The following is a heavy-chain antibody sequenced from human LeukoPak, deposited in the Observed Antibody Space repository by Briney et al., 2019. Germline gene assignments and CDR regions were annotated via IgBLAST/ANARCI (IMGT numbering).Heavy chain of an antibody. J-gene: IGHJ6*02. D-gene: IGHD3-10*01. CDR3: ARGIRGPAGVWRSYYGMDV. Sequence: GGSLRLSCAASGFTFSTYWMHWVRQAPGKGLVWVSHINTDGSHTNYADSVKGRFTISRDNAKNSLYLQMDSLRAEDTAVYYCARGIRGPAGVWRSYYGMDVWGQGTTVTVSS. V-gene: IGHV3-74*01. CDR1: GFTFSTYW. CDR2: INTDGSHT.